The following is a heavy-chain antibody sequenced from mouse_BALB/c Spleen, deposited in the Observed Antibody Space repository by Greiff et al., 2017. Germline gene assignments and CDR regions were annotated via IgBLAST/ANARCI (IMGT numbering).Heavy chain of an antibody. Sequence: EVMLVESGGGLVKPGGSLKLSCAASGFTFSSYAMSWVRQTPEKRLEWVASISSGGSTYYPDSVKGRFTISRDNARNILYLQMSSLRSEDTAMYYCARERDYGNSFDYWGQGTTLTVSS. CDR3: ARERDYGNSFDY. J-gene: IGHJ2*01. V-gene: IGHV5-6-5*01. D-gene: IGHD2-1*01. CDR1: GFTFSSYA. CDR2: ISSGGST.